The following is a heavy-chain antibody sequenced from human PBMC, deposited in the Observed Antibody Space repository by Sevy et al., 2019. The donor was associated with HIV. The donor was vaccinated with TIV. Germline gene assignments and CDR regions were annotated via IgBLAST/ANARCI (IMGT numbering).Heavy chain of an antibody. J-gene: IGHJ4*02. CDR3: AKDDPDQSWYDDFWSGSPCFDY. D-gene: IGHD3-3*01. Sequence: GGSLRLSCAASGFSFGTNAMSWVRQAPGKGLEWVSVMRAGGGCTGYADPVKGRFTISRDNSKNPLFLQMNALRADDTAVYYCAKDDPDQSWYDDFWSGSPCFDYWGRGILVTVSS. CDR2: MRAGGGCT. V-gene: IGHV3-23*01. CDR1: GFSFGTNA.